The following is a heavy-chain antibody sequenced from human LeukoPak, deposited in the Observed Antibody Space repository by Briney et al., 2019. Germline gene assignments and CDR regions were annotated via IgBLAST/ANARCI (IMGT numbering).Heavy chain of an antibody. J-gene: IGHJ4*02. CDR3: ARASKRGYGGLDY. CDR1: GFTVSCNY. Sequence: PGGSLRLSCAASGFTVSCNYMSWVRQAPGKGLEWVSVIYSGGSTYYADSVKGRFTISRDNSKNTLYLQMNSLRAEDTAVYYCARASKRGYGGLDYWGQGTLVTVSS. CDR2: IYSGGST. V-gene: IGHV3-66*01. D-gene: IGHD4-23*01.